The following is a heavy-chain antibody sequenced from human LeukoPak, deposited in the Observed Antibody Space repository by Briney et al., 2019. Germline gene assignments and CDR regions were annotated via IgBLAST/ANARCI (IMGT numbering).Heavy chain of an antibody. CDR1: GFTFSDYY. V-gene: IGHV3-11*04. CDR2: ISSSGSTI. J-gene: IGHJ4*02. Sequence: GGSLRLSCAASGFTFSDYYMSWIRQAPGKGLEWVSYISSSGSTIYYADSVKGRFTISRDNSKNTLYLQVNSLRAEDTAVYYCARDPDDVRYTSRSLIAWGQGTLVTVSS. CDR3: ARDPDDVRYTSRSLIA. D-gene: IGHD1-1*01.